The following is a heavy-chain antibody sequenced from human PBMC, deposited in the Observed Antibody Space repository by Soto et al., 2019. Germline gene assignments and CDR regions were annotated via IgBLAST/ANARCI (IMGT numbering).Heavy chain of an antibody. CDR3: ARRVDFWSGYYTFVYYYGMDV. J-gene: IGHJ6*02. D-gene: IGHD3-3*01. CDR2: INSDGSST. V-gene: IGHV3-74*01. Sequence: GGSLRPSCAASGYTFSSYWMHWVRQAPGKGLVWVSRINSDGSSTSYADSVKGRFTISRDNAKNTLYLQMNSLRAEDTAVYYCARRVDFWSGYYTFVYYYGMDVWGQGPRSPSP. CDR1: GYTFSSYW.